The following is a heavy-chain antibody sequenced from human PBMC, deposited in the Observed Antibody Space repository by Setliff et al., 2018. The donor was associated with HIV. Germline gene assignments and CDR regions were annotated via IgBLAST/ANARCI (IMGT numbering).Heavy chain of an antibody. CDR2: IYHSGST. J-gene: IGHJ4*02. D-gene: IGHD4-17*01. Sequence: SETLSLTCTVSGGSIRSSNYYWGWIRQPPGKGLEWIGSIYHSGSTYYNPSLKSRVTISVDTSKNQFSLKLSSVTAADTAVYYCASLGPATVTTDWGFDYWGQGTLVTVSS. CDR3: ASLGPATVTTDWGFDY. CDR1: GGSIRSSNYY. V-gene: IGHV4-39*07.